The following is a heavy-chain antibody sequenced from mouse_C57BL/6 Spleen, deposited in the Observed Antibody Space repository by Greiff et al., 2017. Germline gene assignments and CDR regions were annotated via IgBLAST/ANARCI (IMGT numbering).Heavy chain of an antibody. CDR3: ARQVRRWYYAMDC. D-gene: IGHD2-14*01. CDR1: GFSLTSHG. Sequence: QVQLKESGPGPVAPSQSPPITSTVPGFSLTSHGVHWLRQPPGKGLERLVVIWSAGSTTYTSALKSRLSIREDNSKSQVFLKMNSLQTDGTAMYYCARQVRRWYYAMDCWGQGCSVTVSS. V-gene: IGHV2-6*03. CDR2: IWSAGST. J-gene: IGHJ4*01.